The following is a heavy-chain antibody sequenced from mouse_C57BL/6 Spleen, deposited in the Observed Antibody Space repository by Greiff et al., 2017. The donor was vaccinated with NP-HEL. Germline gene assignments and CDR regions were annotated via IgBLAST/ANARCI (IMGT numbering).Heavy chain of an antibody. J-gene: IGHJ4*01. V-gene: IGHV3-1*01. CDR3: ASGGYDGYAMDY. CDR2: ISYSGST. D-gene: IGHD2-14*01. CDR1: GYSITSGYD. Sequence: EVKLQESGPGMVKPSQSLSLTCTVTGYSITSGYDWHWIRHFPGNQLEWMGYISYSGSTNYNPSLKSRISITHDTSKNHFFLKLNSVTTEDTATYYCASGGYDGYAMDYWGQGTSVTVSS.